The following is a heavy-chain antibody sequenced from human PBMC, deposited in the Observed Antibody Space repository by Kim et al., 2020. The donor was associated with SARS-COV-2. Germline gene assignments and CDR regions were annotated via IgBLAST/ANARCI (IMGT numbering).Heavy chain of an antibody. D-gene: IGHD5-18*01. Sequence: ADSVNGRFTNYRENSKNALYLRMNSLGAEDTAVYYCARGSGYGYGPLDYWGQGTLVTVSS. J-gene: IGHJ4*02. V-gene: IGHV3-74*01. CDR3: ARGSGYGYGPLDY.